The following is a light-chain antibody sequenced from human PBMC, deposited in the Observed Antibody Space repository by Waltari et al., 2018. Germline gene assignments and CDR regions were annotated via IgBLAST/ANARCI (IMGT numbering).Light chain of an antibody. CDR2: YND. CDR1: SSTIGARPE. CDR3: QSYDSGQWV. J-gene: IGLJ3*02. V-gene: IGLV1-40*01. Sequence: QSVLTQPPSVSGAPGQRVTTPCTGNSSTIGARPELHWYQQFSETAPKLPLFYNDNRPSGVPDRFSGSRSGTSAYLAITGLQTDDEADYFCQSYDSGQWVFGGGTKVTVL.